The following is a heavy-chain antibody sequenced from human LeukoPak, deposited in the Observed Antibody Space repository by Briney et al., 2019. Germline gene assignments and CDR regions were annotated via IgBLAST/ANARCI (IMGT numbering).Heavy chain of an antibody. CDR3: AIQMTMIVVVPYFDY. V-gene: IGHV3-11*04. D-gene: IGHD3-22*01. J-gene: IGHJ4*02. Sequence: PGGSLRLSCEASGFTFNDYYMSWIRQAPGKGLEWVSFITSSGTTKYYADSVRGRFTISRDNAKNSLYLYMNSLRDDDTAVYYCAIQMTMIVVVPYFDYWGQGALGTVSA. CDR2: ITSSGTTK. CDR1: GFTFNDYY.